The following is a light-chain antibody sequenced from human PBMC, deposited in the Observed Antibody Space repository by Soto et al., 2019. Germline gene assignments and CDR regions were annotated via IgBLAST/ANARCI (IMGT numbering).Light chain of an antibody. V-gene: IGKV3-15*01. J-gene: IGKJ2*01. CDR2: GAS. Sequence: EIVMTQSPATLSVSPGERATLSCRASQSVSSNLAWYQQKPGQAPMLLIYGASTRATGIPARFSGSGSGTEFTLTISRLQSADFAVYYCQQYNNWPPYTFGQGTKLEIK. CDR3: QQYNNWPPYT. CDR1: QSVSSN.